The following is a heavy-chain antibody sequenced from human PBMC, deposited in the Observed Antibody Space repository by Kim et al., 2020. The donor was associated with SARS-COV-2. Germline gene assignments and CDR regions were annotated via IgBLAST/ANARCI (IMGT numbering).Heavy chain of an antibody. J-gene: IGHJ5*02. Sequence: SGPTLVNPTQTLTLTCTFSGFSLSTSGVGVGWIRQPPGKALEWLALIYWDDDKRYSPSLKSRLTITKDTSKNQVVLTMTNMDPVDTATYYCAHRPIHNYYGSGSYYQQNYNWFDPWGQGTLVTVSS. D-gene: IGHD3-10*01. CDR2: IYWDDDK. CDR3: AHRPIHNYYGSGSYYQQNYNWFDP. CDR1: GFSLSTSGVG. V-gene: IGHV2-5*02.